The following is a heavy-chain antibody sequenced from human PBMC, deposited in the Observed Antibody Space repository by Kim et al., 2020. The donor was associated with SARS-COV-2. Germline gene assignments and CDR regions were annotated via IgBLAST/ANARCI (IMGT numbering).Heavy chain of an antibody. CDR1: GFTFSSYG. V-gene: IGHV3-33*01. CDR2: IWYDGSNK. Sequence: GGSLRLSCAASGFTFSSYGMHWVRQAPGKGLEWVAVIWYDGSNKYYADSVKGRFTISRDNSKNTLYLQMNSLRAEDTAVYYCARKRGGRGYSYGYAGTDYGMDVWGQGTTVTVSS. CDR3: ARKRGGRGYSYGYAGTDYGMDV. J-gene: IGHJ6*02. D-gene: IGHD5-18*01.